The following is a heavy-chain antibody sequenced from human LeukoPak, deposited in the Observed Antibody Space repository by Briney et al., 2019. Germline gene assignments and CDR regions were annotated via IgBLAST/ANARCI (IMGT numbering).Heavy chain of an antibody. CDR2: ISYDGSNK. J-gene: IGHJ3*02. Sequence: GGSLRLSCAASGFTFSSYAMHWVRQAPGKGLEWVAVISYDGSNKYYADSVKGRFTISRDNSKNTLYLQMNSLRAEDTAVYYCARRDIWSEAFDIWGQGTMVTVSS. CDR3: ARRDIWSEAFDI. D-gene: IGHD2-15*01. CDR1: GFTFSSYA. V-gene: IGHV3-30*14.